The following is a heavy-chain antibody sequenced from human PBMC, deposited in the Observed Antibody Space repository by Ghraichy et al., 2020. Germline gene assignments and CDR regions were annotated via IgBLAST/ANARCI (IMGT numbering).Heavy chain of an antibody. CDR2: ISGSGGST. D-gene: IGHD3-10*01. J-gene: IGHJ6*02. CDR3: AKEKGTPMVRGSTRYGMDV. Sequence: VSAISGSGGSTYYADSVTGRFTISRDNSKNTLYLQMNSLRAEDTAVYYCAKEKGTPMVRGSTRYGMDVWG. V-gene: IGHV3-23*01.